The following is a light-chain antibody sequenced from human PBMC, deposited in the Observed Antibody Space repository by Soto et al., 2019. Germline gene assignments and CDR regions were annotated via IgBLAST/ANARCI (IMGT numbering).Light chain of an antibody. CDR2: EVT. Sequence: QSVLTQPASVSGSPGQSITIPCTGTSGDVGGYNLVSWYQQHPGKATKLKIYEVTERPSGVSNHFSGSKSGNTATLTITELQPDDEADYYCCSYAGNSEVFGTGTKVTVL. CDR1: SGDVGGYNL. CDR3: CSYAGNSEV. J-gene: IGLJ1*01. V-gene: IGLV2-23*02.